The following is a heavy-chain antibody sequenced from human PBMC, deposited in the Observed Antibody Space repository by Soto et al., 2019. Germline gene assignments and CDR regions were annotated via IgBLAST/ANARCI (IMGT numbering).Heavy chain of an antibody. CDR3: AIDRPDGYGSLRIFDS. CDR1: GGSISSGGYS. J-gene: IGHJ4*02. D-gene: IGHD2-15*01. Sequence: SETLSLTCAVSGGSISSGGYSWNWIRQPPGKGLEWIGYIHHSGNTSYNPSLKSRVTISLDRSNNQFSLKLSSVTAADTAVYFCAIDRPDGYGSLRIFDSWGQGSLVTVSS. CDR2: IHHSGNT. V-gene: IGHV4-30-2*01.